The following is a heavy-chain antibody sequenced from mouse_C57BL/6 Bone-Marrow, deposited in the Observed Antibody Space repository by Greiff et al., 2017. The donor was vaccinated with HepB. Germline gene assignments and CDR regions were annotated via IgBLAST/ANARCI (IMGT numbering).Heavy chain of an antibody. CDR3: AREAPDYYSNYVDAMDY. Sequence: VQLQQSGPELVKPGDSVKISCKASGYSFTGYFMNWVMQSHGKSLEWIGRINPYNGDTFYNQKFKGKATLTVDKSSSTAHMELRSLTSEDSAVYYCAREAPDYYSNYVDAMDYWGQGTSVTVSS. CDR1: GYSFTGYF. D-gene: IGHD2-5*01. V-gene: IGHV1-20*01. J-gene: IGHJ4*01. CDR2: INPYNGDT.